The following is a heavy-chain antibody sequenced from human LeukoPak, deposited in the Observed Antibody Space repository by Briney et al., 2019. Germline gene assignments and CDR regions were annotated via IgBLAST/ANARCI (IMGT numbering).Heavy chain of an antibody. CDR3: ALSAGGSYPHNDAFDI. CDR1: GYTLSGYY. CDR2: INPNSGDT. Sequence: ASVKVSCKGSGYTLSGYYMHWVRQAPGQGLEWVGWINPNSGDTDYAQKFQGRVTVTRDTSISTAYMELGRLRSEDTAVYYCALSAGGSYPHNDAFDIWGQGTMVTVSS. V-gene: IGHV1-2*02. D-gene: IGHD1-26*01. J-gene: IGHJ3*02.